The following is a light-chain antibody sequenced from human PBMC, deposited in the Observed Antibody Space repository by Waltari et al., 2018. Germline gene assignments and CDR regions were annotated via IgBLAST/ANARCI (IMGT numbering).Light chain of an antibody. CDR3: AAWDDSLSGMV. CDR2: GID. V-gene: IGLV1-44*01. Sequence: QSVLTQPPSASGTPGQRVTISCSGSSSNIGSNNVHWYQHLPGTAPKLLIFGIDQPPSGVPDRFSGSKSGTSASLAISGLQSEDESDYFCAAWDDSLSGMVFGGGTHLTVL. J-gene: IGLJ2*01. CDR1: SSNIGSNN.